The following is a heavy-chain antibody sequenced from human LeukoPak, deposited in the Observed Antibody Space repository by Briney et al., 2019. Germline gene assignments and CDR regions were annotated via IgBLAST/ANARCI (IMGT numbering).Heavy chain of an antibody. CDR1: GFTFSNYA. CDR3: ARDRAYPNDVFDM. J-gene: IGHJ3*02. D-gene: IGHD2-21*01. Sequence: PGGSPRLSCTASGFTFSNYAMSWVRQAPGKGLERVSAINIPGSARYYADSVQGRFSISRDNSKNTLYLHMNSLRAEDTAMYYCARDRAYPNDVFDMWGQGTMITVSS. V-gene: IGHV3-23*01. CDR2: INIPGSAR.